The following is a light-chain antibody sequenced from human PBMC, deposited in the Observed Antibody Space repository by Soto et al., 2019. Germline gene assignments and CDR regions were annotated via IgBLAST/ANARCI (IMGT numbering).Light chain of an antibody. CDR2: GAS. V-gene: IGKV3-20*01. CDR1: QSVSSSY. J-gene: IGKJ5*01. CDR3: HQYGTSPPST. Sequence: EIVSTQSPGTLSLSPGERATLSCRASQSVSSSYLAWYQQKPGQAPRLLINGASSRATGIPDRFSGSGSGTDFTLTISRLEPEDFAVYYCHQYGTSPPSTFGQGTRLEIK.